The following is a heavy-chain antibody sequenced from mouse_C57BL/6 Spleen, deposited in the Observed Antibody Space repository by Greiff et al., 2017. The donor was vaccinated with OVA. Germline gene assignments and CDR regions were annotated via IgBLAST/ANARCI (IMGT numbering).Heavy chain of an antibody. CDR1: GFNITGYC. Sequence: VQLQQSGAELVKPGASVKLSCTASGFNITGYCMQWVKQRTEQGLEWIGRIDPEDGDTKYAPKFQGKATITADTSSTTAYMQLSSLTSEDTAAYYCAYYYGSPYYYGVDYWGQGTSVTVSS. V-gene: IGHV14-2*01. CDR3: AYYYGSPYYYGVDY. J-gene: IGHJ4*01. D-gene: IGHD1-1*01. CDR2: IDPEDGDT.